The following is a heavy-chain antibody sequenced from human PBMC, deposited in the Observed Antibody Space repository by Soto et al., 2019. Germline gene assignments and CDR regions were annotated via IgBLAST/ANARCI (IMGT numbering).Heavy chain of an antibody. Sequence: APVKVSCKASGYTFTSYAIYWVRQAPGQGLEWMGWINPNSGGTNYAQKFQGWVTMTRDTSISTAYMELSRLRSEDTAVYYCAREARAAAGIWFDPWGQGTLVTVSS. D-gene: IGHD6-13*01. J-gene: IGHJ5*02. CDR1: GYTFTSYA. CDR3: AREARAAAGIWFDP. CDR2: INPNSGGT. V-gene: IGHV1-2*04.